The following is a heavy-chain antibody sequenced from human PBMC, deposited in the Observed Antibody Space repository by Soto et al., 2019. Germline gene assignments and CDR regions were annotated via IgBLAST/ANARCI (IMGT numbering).Heavy chain of an antibody. CDR3: ARLDYYDSSGYSNFDY. CDR2: IYYSGST. J-gene: IGHJ4*02. V-gene: IGHV4-30-4*01. D-gene: IGHD3-22*01. CDR1: GGSISSGDYY. Sequence: SETLSLTCTVSGGSISSGDYYWSWIRQPPGKGLEWIGYIYYSGSTYYNPSLKSRVTISVDTSKNQFSLKLSSVTAADTAVYYCARLDYYDSSGYSNFDYWGQGTLVTVSS.